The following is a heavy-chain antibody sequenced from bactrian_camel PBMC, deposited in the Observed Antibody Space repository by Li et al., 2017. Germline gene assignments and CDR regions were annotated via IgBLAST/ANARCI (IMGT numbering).Heavy chain of an antibody. CDR2: IDKDGST. Sequence: HVQLVESGGGSVQAGGSLRLSCTGSGSTYLYNAMGWFRQAPGREREGVARIDKDGSTVYADSVKGRFTISRDNAENTLTLQMNSLKPEDTAMYYCAADSQMTPDMWLIRHNIKTVRFRGQGTQVTVS. CDR1: GSTYLYNA. CDR3: AADSQMTPDMWLIRHNIKTVRF. J-gene: IGHJ4*01. V-gene: IGHV3S55*01. D-gene: IGHD1*01.